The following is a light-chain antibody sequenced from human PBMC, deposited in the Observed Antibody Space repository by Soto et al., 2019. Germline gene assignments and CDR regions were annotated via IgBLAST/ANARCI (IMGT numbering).Light chain of an antibody. J-gene: IGLJ3*02. V-gene: IGLV2-8*01. CDR1: SSDVGGYNY. CDR3: SSYAGSNNLGV. Sequence: QSVLTQPPSASGSPGQSVTISCTGTSSDVGGYNYVSWYQQHPGKAPKLMIYEVSKRPSGVPDRLSGSKSGHTASLTVSGLQAEDEADYYCSSYAGSNNLGVFGGGTTVTVL. CDR2: EVS.